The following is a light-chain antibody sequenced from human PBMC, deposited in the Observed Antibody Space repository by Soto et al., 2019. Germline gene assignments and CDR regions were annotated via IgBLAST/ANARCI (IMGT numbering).Light chain of an antibody. Sequence: QSALTQPASVSGSPGQSITISCTGTSSDIGGSNYVSWYQQHPGKAPKLMIYEVSNRPSGVSNRFSASKSGNTASLTISGLQAADEADYYCSSSTSSNTLFVFGAGTKLTVL. V-gene: IGLV2-14*01. J-gene: IGLJ1*01. CDR1: SSDIGGSNY. CDR2: EVS. CDR3: SSSTSSNTLFV.